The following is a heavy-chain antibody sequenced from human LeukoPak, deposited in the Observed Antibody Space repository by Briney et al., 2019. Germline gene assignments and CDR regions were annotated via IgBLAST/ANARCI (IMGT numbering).Heavy chain of an antibody. CDR2: TSSSDDGT. V-gene: IGHV3-23*01. CDR3: ARAPVTSCRGAFCYPFDL. J-gene: IGHJ4*02. Sequence: GGSLRPSCAASGFPLSSYAMSWVRQVPGKGLEWVSATSSSDDGTYHADSVRGRFTIYRDNFRNTLYLQMNRLRVEDAALYYCARAPVTSCRGAFCYPFDLWGQGVLVTVSS. CDR1: GFPLSSYA. D-gene: IGHD2-21*01.